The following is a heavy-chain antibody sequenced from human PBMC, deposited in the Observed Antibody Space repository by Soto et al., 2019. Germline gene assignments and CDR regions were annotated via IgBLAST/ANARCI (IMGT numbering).Heavy chain of an antibody. CDR1: GESFSGYY. Sequence: SENLSLTCAVYGESFSGYYWSLIRQPPGKGLEWIGEINHSGSTNYNPSLKSRVTISVDTSKNQFSLKLSSVTAADTAVYYCARAYGYSVYCGEVTLVTV. D-gene: IGHD3-22*01. J-gene: IGHJ4*02. CDR2: INHSGST. CDR3: ARAYGYSVY. V-gene: IGHV4-34*01.